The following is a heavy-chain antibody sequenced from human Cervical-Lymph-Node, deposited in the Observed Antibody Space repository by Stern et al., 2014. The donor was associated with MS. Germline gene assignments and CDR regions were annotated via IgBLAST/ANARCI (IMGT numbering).Heavy chain of an antibody. CDR1: GGTFNTNV. J-gene: IGHJ4*02. CDR2: IIPIFGTA. Sequence: VQLVESGAEVKKPGSSVKVSCKASGGTFNTNVISWVRQAPGQGLEWMGGIIPIFGTALYAQKFKGRVTINANESTRAVYMELSSVGSEATAVYYCARAAYSTSSYNYWGQGTLVIVSS. CDR3: ARAAYSTSSYNY. D-gene: IGHD6-6*01. V-gene: IGHV1-69*01.